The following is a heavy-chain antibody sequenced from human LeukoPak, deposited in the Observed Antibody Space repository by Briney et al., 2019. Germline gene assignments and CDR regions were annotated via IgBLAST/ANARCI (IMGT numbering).Heavy chain of an antibody. D-gene: IGHD4-17*01. Sequence: PSETLSLTCTVSGGSISSYYWSWIRQPPGKGLEWIGYIYYIGGTNYNPSLKSRVTISVDTSKNQFSLKLSSVTAADTAVYYCARGVHGDYRWYFDLWGRGTLVTVSS. CDR2: IYYIGGT. V-gene: IGHV4-59*01. CDR3: ARGVHGDYRWYFDL. CDR1: GGSISSYY. J-gene: IGHJ2*01.